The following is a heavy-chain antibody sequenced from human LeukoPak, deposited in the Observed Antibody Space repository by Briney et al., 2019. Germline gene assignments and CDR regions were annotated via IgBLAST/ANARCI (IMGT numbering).Heavy chain of an antibody. CDR2: MNPNSGNT. Sequence: ASVKVSCKASGYTFTSYDINWVRPATGQGLEWMGWMNPNSGNTGYAQKFQGRVTMTRNTSISTAYMELSSLRSEDTAVYYCARWSEEIVATISNGMDVWGQATTVTVSS. CDR3: ARWSEEIVATISNGMDV. D-gene: IGHD5-12*01. V-gene: IGHV1-8*01. J-gene: IGHJ6*02. CDR1: GYTFTSYD.